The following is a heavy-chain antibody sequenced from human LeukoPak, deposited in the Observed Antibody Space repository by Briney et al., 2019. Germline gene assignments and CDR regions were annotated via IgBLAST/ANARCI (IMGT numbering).Heavy chain of an antibody. CDR2: LRSSGNGT. V-gene: IGHV3-74*03. CDR1: GFNFSSHW. D-gene: IGHD3-10*01. Sequence: PGGSLRLSCAASGFNFSSHWMHWVRQAPGKGLVWVSRLRSSGNGTTYADSVKGRFTIYRDNAKNTLFLQMNSLRIEDTAVYYCVRGREVRGRSMDVWGKGTTVIVSP. CDR3: VRGREVRGRSMDV. J-gene: IGHJ6*04.